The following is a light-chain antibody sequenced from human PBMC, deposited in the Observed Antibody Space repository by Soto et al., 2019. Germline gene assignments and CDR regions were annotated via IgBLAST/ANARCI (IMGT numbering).Light chain of an antibody. CDR2: EVS. J-gene: IGKJ2*01. CDR3: QQFNSVPYT. Sequence: DIQMTQSPSTLSASVGDRVTITCRASRSAGEWLAWYQQKPGKAPKILIYEVSRLHSGVPSRFSAGGSETEFSLTIDSLQPDDFAIYYCQQFNSVPYTFGPGTKVEIK. V-gene: IGKV1-5*03. CDR1: RSAGEW.